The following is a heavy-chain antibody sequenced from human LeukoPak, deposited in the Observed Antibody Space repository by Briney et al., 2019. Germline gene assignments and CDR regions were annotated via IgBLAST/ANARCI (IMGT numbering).Heavy chain of an antibody. CDR1: GFTFSSHG. CDR2: ISGSGGST. CDR3: AKVSGSYSYFDY. D-gene: IGHD1-26*01. V-gene: IGHV3-23*01. Sequence: GGSLRLSCAASGFTFSSHGMSWGRQAPGEGLEWVSAISGSGGSTYYADSVKGRFTISRDNSKNTLYLQMNSLRAEDTAVYYCAKVSGSYSYFDYWGQGTLVTVSS. J-gene: IGHJ4*02.